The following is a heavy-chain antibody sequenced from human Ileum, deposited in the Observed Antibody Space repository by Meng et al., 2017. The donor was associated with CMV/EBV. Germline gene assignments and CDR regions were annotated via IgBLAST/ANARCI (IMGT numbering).Heavy chain of an antibody. CDR1: GFTFNNYW. D-gene: IGHD2-2*01. J-gene: IGHJ5*02. V-gene: IGHV3-74*01. CDR2: VNADGSIT. Sequence: LSCAASGFTFNNYWMHWVRQAPGKGLVWVSRVNADGSITTYADSVKGRFTISRDNAKNTLYLQMNSLRAEDTAVYYCARGGGYRFDPWGQGTLVTVSS. CDR3: ARGGGYRFDP.